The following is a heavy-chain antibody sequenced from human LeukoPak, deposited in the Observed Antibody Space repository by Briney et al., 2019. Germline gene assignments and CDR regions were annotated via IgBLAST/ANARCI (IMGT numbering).Heavy chain of an antibody. J-gene: IGHJ4*02. CDR3: AREDNSGPHIDH. CDR2: ISAYTGNT. Sequence: GASVKVSFKASGYTFTSYDFSWVRQAPGQGLEWMGWISAYTGNTKYAQRLQGRVTLTTDTSTSTAYMELRSLRSDDTAVYYCAREDNSGPHIDHWGQGTLVTVSS. V-gene: IGHV1-18*01. D-gene: IGHD3-22*01. CDR1: GYTFTSYD.